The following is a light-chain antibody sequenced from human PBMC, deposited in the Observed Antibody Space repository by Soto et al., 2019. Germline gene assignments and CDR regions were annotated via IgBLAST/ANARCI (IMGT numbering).Light chain of an antibody. CDR2: GAS. V-gene: IGKV1-39*01. Sequence: DMQMTQSPSSLSASVGDRVTITCRASQSINKNLNWFQQKPGKAPKLLIYGASNLHSGVPSRFSGSGSGTDFTLIISSLQPEDFATYYCQMSYSRSTSAFGPGTKVDIK. CDR1: QSINKN. J-gene: IGKJ3*01. CDR3: QMSYSRSTSA.